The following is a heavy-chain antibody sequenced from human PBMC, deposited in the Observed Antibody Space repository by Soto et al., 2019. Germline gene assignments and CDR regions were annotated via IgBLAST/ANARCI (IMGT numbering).Heavy chain of an antibody. V-gene: IGHV3-30-3*01. CDR2: ISYDGSNK. J-gene: IGHJ5*02. Sequence: QVQLVESGGDVVQPGRSLRLSCAASGFTFSSYAMHWVRQAPGKGLEWVAVISYDGSNKYYADSVKGRFTISRDNSKNTLYLQMNSLRAEDTAVYYCARGPDIVVVVAATLGWFDPWGQGTLVTVSS. CDR3: ARGPDIVVVVAATLGWFDP. D-gene: IGHD2-15*01. CDR1: GFTFSSYA.